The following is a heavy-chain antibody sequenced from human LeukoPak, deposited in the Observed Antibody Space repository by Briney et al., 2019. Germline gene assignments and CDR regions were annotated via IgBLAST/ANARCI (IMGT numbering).Heavy chain of an antibody. J-gene: IGHJ4*02. CDR3: AKTHIAATDFDY. CDR2: ISGSGGST. Sequence: GGSLRLSCAASGFTFSSYAMSWVRQAPGKGLEWVSAISGSGGSTYYTDSVKGRFTISRDNSKNTLYLQMNSLRAEDTAVYYCAKTHIAATDFDYWGQGTLVTVSS. V-gene: IGHV3-23*01. D-gene: IGHD6-6*01. CDR1: GFTFSSYA.